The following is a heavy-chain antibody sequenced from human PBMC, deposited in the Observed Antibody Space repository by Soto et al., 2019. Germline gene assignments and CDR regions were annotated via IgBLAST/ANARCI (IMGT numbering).Heavy chain of an antibody. CDR2: IYHSGST. CDR1: GYSISIGYY. D-gene: IGHD2-2*01. Sequence: SETRSLTCAVSGYSISIGYYWGLVRQPPGKGLEWIGTIYHSGSTFHNPSLKSRVTTSVDTSKNQFSLRLRSVTAADTAVYYCAVGYCSTTTCSREYFQHWGQGTLVTVSS. J-gene: IGHJ1*01. V-gene: IGHV4-38-2*01. CDR3: AVGYCSTTTCSREYFQH.